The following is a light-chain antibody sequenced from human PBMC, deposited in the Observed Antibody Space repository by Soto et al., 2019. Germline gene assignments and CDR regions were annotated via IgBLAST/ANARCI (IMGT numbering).Light chain of an antibody. V-gene: IGKV1-39*01. J-gene: IGKJ1*01. CDR2: AAS. CDR3: QQSYSTTWT. CDR1: QGISTY. Sequence: DIQMTQSPSSLSASVGDRVTITCRASQGISTYLNWYQQKPGKAPKLLIYAASSLQSGVPSRLSGSGSETDFTLTISSLQPEDFETYSCQQSYSTTWTFGQGTKVDIK.